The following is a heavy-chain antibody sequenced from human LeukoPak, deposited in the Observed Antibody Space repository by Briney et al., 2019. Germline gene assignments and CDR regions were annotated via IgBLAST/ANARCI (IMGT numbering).Heavy chain of an antibody. J-gene: IGHJ5*02. Sequence: GASVKVSCKASGYTFTSYGISWVRQAPGQGREWMGWISAYNGNTNYAQKLQGSVTMTTDTSTRTAYMELRSLRSDDTAVYCCARSIAVATNWFDPWGQGTLVTVSS. D-gene: IGHD6-19*01. CDR1: GYTFTSYG. CDR3: ARSIAVATNWFDP. CDR2: ISAYNGNT. V-gene: IGHV1-18*01.